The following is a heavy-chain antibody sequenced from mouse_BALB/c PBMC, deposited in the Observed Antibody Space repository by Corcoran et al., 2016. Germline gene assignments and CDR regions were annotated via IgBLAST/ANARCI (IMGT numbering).Heavy chain of an antibody. CDR2: INPNNGGT. CDR1: GYTFTEYT. J-gene: IGHJ3*01. CDR3: ARSNYGPLAY. D-gene: IGHD1-1*02. V-gene: IGHV1-18*01. Sequence: EVQLQQAGTEQVKPGASVKISCKTSGYTFTEYTMHWVKPSHGKSPEWMGGINPNNGGTSYNQKFKGKATLTVDKSSSTAYMELRSLTSEDSAVYYCARSNYGPLAYWGQGTLVTVSA.